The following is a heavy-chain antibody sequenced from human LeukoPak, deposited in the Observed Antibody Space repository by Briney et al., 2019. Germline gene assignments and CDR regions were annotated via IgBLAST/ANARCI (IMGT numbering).Heavy chain of an antibody. D-gene: IGHD3-10*01. CDR3: ARVYYYGSGSYLNWFDP. CDR2: IIPILGIA. V-gene: IGHV1-69*04. J-gene: IGHJ5*02. CDR1: GGTFSSYA. Sequence: ASVKVSCKASGGTFSSYAISWVRQAPGQGLEWMGRIIPILGIANYAQKFQGRVTITADKSTSTAYMELSSLRSEDTAVYYCARVYYYGSGSYLNWFDPWGQGTLVTVSS.